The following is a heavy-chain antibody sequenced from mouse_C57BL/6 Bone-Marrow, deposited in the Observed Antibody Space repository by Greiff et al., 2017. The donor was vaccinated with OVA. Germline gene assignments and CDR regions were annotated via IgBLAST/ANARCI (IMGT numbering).Heavy chain of an antibody. D-gene: IGHD4-1*01. J-gene: IGHJ2*01. V-gene: IGHV5-16*01. Sequence: EVQLVESEGGLVQPGSSMKLSCTASGFTFSDYYMAWVRQVPEKGLEWVANINYDGSSTYYLDSLKSRFIISRDNAKNILYLQMSSLKSEDTATYYCARVGLGPDYFDYWGQGTTLTVSS. CDR1: GFTFSDYY. CDR2: INYDGSST. CDR3: ARVGLGPDYFDY.